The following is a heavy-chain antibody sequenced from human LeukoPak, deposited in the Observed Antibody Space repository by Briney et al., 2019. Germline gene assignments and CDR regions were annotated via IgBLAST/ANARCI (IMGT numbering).Heavy chain of an antibody. J-gene: IGHJ4*02. Sequence: ASVKVSCKVSGYTLTELSMHWVRQAPGKGLEWMGGFDPEDGETIYAQKFQGRVTMTEDTSTGTAHMELSSLRSEDTAVYYCATVVITTFNFDYWGQGTLVTVSS. CDR1: GYTLTELS. D-gene: IGHD3-22*01. CDR2: FDPEDGET. V-gene: IGHV1-24*01. CDR3: ATVVITTFNFDY.